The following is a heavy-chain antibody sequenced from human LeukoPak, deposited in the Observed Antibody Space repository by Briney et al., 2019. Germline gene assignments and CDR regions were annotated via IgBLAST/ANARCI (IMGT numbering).Heavy chain of an antibody. D-gene: IGHD2-8*01. CDR1: GFTFSSYG. CDR3: AKDLKGSGTNFDY. Sequence: HPGGSLRLSCAASGFTFSSYGMHWVRQTRGKWLEWGAFIRYDGSNKYYADSVKGGFTISRDNSKNTLYLQRNTLRAEDTAVYYCAKDLKGSGTNFDYWGQGTLVTVSS. V-gene: IGHV3-30*02. CDR2: IRYDGSNK. J-gene: IGHJ4*02.